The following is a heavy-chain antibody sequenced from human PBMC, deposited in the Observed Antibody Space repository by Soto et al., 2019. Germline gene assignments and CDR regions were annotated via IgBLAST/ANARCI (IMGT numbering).Heavy chain of an antibody. Sequence: PGGSLRLSCAASGFTFSSYSMNWVRQAPGKGLEWVSSISSSSSYIYYADSVKGRFTISRDNAKNSLYLQMNSLRAEDTAVYYCARDHSRAPRGYSGYDRFDYWGQGTLVTVSS. J-gene: IGHJ4*02. V-gene: IGHV3-21*01. CDR3: ARDHSRAPRGYSGYDRFDY. CDR1: GFTFSSYS. D-gene: IGHD5-12*01. CDR2: ISSSSSYI.